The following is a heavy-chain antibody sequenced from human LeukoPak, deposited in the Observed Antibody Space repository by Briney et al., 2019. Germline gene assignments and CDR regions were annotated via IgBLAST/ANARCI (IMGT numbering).Heavy chain of an antibody. D-gene: IGHD1-26*01. CDR2: ISYDGSNK. CDR3: ARGNIVGASIDY. J-gene: IGHJ4*02. Sequence: GGSLRLSCAASGFTFSSYAMHWVRQAPGKGLEWVAVISYDGSNKYYADSVKGRFTISRDNSKNTLYLQMNSLRVEDSAVYYCARGNIVGASIDYWGQGTLVTVSS. V-gene: IGHV3-30-3*01. CDR1: GFTFSSYA.